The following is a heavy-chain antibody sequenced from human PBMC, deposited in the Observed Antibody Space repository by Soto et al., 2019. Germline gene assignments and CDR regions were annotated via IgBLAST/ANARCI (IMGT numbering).Heavy chain of an antibody. V-gene: IGHV3-33*01. Sequence: GWSLRLSCAASGFTFSSYGMHWVRQAPGKGLEWVAVIWYDGSNKYYADSVKGRFTISRDNSKNTLYLQMNSLRAEDTAVYYCARVDLYCGGDCPNPFDYWGQGTLVTVSS. CDR1: GFTFSSYG. D-gene: IGHD2-21*02. J-gene: IGHJ4*02. CDR3: ARVDLYCGGDCPNPFDY. CDR2: IWYDGSNK.